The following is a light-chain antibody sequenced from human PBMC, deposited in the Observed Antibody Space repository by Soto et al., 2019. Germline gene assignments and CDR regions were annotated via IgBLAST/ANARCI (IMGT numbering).Light chain of an antibody. CDR3: QQYNNWPPL. CDR2: GAS. Sequence: EIVMTQSPATLSVSPGERAPLSCRASQSVSSNLAWYQQKPGQAPRLLIYGASTRATGIPARFSGSGSGTELTITISSLQSEDFEVYYCQQYNNWPPLFGPGTKVDIK. V-gene: IGKV3-15*01. J-gene: IGKJ3*01. CDR1: QSVSSN.